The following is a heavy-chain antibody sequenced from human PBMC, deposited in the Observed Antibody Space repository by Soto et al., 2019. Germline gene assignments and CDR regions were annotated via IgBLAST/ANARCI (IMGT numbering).Heavy chain of an antibody. J-gene: IGHJ6*02. D-gene: IGHD4-17*01. V-gene: IGHV1-69*13. CDR3: ARDWSSTVAIPYYYYGMDV. CDR2: IIPIFGTA. Sequence: SVKVSCKASGGTFSSYAISWVRQAPGQGLEWMGGIIPIFGTANYAQKFQGRVTITADESTSTAYMELSSLRSEDTAVYYCARDWSSTVAIPYYYYGMDVWGQGTTVTVSS. CDR1: GGTFSSYA.